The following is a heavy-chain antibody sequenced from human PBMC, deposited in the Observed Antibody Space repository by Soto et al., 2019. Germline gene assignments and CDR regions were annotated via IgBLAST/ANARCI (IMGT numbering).Heavy chain of an antibody. Sequence: GGSLRLSCAASGFKFINYAMSWVRQAPGKGLEWVSLISATGGGTYYADSVKGRFTISRDNSHNTLYLQVHSLTAEDTAVYYCAKDRRAGGNSAFYFDFWGQGAQVTVSS. V-gene: IGHV3-23*01. D-gene: IGHD3-16*01. CDR3: AKDRRAGGNSAFYFDF. CDR2: ISATGGGT. CDR1: GFKFINYA. J-gene: IGHJ4*02.